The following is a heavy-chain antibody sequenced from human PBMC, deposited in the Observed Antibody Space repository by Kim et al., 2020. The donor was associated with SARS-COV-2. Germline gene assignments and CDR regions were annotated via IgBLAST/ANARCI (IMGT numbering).Heavy chain of an antibody. V-gene: IGHV3-21*01. J-gene: IGHJ4*02. CDR3: AVQLWYY. Sequence: SSSYIYYADSVKGRFTISRDNAKNSLYLQMNSLRAEDTAVYYCAVQLWYYWGQGTLVTVSS. CDR2: SSSYI. D-gene: IGHD5-18*01.